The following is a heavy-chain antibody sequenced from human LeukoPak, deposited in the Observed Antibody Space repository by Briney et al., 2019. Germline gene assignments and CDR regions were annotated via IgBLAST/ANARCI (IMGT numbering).Heavy chain of an antibody. CDR2: IIPILGIA. J-gene: IGHJ5*02. CDR1: GGTFSSYA. D-gene: IGHD1-26*01. Sequence: SVKVSCKASGGTFSSYAISWVRQAPGQGLEWMGRIIPILGIANYAQKFQGRVTITADKSASTAYMELSSLRSEDTAVYYCARDNPQVGATPWGQGTLVTVSS. CDR3: ARDNPQVGATP. V-gene: IGHV1-69*04.